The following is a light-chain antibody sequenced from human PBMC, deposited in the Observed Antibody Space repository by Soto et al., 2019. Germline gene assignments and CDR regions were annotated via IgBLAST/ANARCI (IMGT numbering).Light chain of an antibody. J-gene: IGKJ2*01. CDR1: QSVSRN. CDR2: GAS. CDR3: QQYNNWPYT. V-gene: IGKV3-15*01. Sequence: EKEMTQSPATVSVSPGERVTLSCRASQSVSRNFAWYRQKPGQAPTLLIYGASTRATGIPDRFRGSGSGTESTLTISSLQSEDFAVYYCQQYNNWPYTFGQGTKLDIK.